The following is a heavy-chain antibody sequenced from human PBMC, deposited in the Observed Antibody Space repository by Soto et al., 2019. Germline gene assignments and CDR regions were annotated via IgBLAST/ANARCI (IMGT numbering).Heavy chain of an antibody. D-gene: IGHD4-17*01. V-gene: IGHV3-30*03. CDR2: ISYDGSNK. CDR1: GFTFSSYG. CDR3: ASSTVKRKWTFDY. Sequence: PGGSLRLSCAASGFTFSSYGMHWVRQAPGKGLEWVAVISYDGSNKYYADSVKGRFTISRDNSKNTLYLQMNSLRAEDTAVYYCASSTVKRKWTFDYWGQGTLVTVYS. J-gene: IGHJ4*02.